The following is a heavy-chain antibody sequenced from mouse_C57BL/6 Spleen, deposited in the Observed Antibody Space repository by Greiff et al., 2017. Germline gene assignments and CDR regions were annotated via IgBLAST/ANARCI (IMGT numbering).Heavy chain of an antibody. CDR3: ASIYYDYDGPLYWYFDV. D-gene: IGHD2-4*01. J-gene: IGHJ1*03. V-gene: IGHV14-3*01. CDR2: IDPANGNT. Sequence: VQLQQSVAELVRPGASVKLSCTASGFNIKNTYMHWVKQRPEQGLEWIGRIDPANGNTKYAPKFQGKATITADTSSNTAYLQLSSLTSEDTAIYYCASIYYDYDGPLYWYFDVWGTGTTVTVSS. CDR1: GFNIKNTY.